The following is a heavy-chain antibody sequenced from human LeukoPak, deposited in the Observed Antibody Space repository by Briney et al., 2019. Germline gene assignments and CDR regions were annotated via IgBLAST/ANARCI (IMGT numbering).Heavy chain of an antibody. CDR3: ARGMGRFCTSSSCYLSFVY. J-gene: IGHJ4*02. D-gene: IGHD2-2*01. CDR1: GSSISNGFF. V-gene: IGHV4-38-2*02. Sequence: PSETLSLTCNVSGSSISNGFFWAWIRQSPGKGLEWIGSIHNGGDSYYNPSFKSRTTMSVDTSKNQFSLKLTSVTAADTAVFYCARGMGRFCTSSSCYLSFVYWGQGTLVTVSS. CDR2: IHNGGDS.